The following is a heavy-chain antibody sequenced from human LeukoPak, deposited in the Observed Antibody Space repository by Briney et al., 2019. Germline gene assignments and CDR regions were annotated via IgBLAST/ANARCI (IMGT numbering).Heavy chain of an antibody. Sequence: PSETLSLTCTVSGGSISSYHWSWIRQPPGKGLEWIGYIYYSGSTNYNPSLKSRVTISVDTSKNQFSLKLSSVTAADTAVYYCARAPPVGPAATNYYYYYMDVWGKGTTVTVSS. D-gene: IGHD2-2*01. J-gene: IGHJ6*03. CDR2: IYYSGST. CDR3: ARAPPVGPAATNYYYYYMDV. V-gene: IGHV4-59*01. CDR1: GGSISSYH.